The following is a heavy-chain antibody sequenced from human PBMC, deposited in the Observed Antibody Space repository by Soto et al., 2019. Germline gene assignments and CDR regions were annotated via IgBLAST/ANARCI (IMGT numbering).Heavy chain of an antibody. V-gene: IGHV3-48*03. CDR1: GFMFHSCE. D-gene: IGHD2-8*01. CDR2: ISSSGTSI. CDR3: VRDNGPVRASGFDY. J-gene: IGHJ4*02. Sequence: GGSLRLSCEASGFMFHSCEMNWVRQAPGKGLEWLSYISSSGTSIYYADSVKGRFTISRDNAKNSLYLQMNSLRADDTAIYYCVRDNGPVRASGFDYWGQGTLATVSS.